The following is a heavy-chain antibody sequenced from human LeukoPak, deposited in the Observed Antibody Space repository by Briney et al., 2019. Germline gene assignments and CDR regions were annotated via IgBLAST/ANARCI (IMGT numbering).Heavy chain of an antibody. CDR3: AKDPPRDY. Sequence: SETLSLTCTVSGGSISSSSYYWGWIRQPPGKGLEWIGSIYYSGSTYYNPSLKSRVTISVDTSKNQFSLSLTSVTAADTAVYYCAKDPPRDYWGQGTLVTVSS. CDR2: IYYSGST. CDR1: GGSISSSSYY. V-gene: IGHV4-39*07. J-gene: IGHJ4*02.